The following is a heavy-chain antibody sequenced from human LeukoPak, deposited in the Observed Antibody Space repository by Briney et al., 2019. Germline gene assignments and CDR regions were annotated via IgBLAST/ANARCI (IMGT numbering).Heavy chain of an antibody. CDR3: AKGEFIAVAGTLYFDY. V-gene: IGHV3-30*02. D-gene: IGHD6-19*01. CDR1: GFTFSSYG. CDR2: IRYDGSNK. Sequence: GGSLRLSCAASGFTFSSYGMHWVRQAPGKGLEWVAFIRYDGSNKYYADSVKGRFTISRDNSKNTLYLQMNSLRAEDTAVYYCAKGEFIAVAGTLYFDYWGQGTLVTVSS. J-gene: IGHJ4*02.